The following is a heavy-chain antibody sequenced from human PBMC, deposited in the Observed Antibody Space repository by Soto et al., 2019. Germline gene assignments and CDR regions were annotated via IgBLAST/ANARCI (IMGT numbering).Heavy chain of an antibody. CDR2: ISYTGRT. CDR1: GDSVTSGSYY. CDR3: ARGWGLLPYYVMNV. Sequence: QVQLQESAPGLVKPSETLSLTCIVSGDSVTSGSYYWTWLRQPPGKGLEWIGYISYTGRTKYNPSLQSRVTISVDTSKNDFSLNLSSVTAADTAVYFCARGWGLLPYYVMNVWGHGTAVTVSS. V-gene: IGHV4-61*03. J-gene: IGHJ6*02. D-gene: IGHD2-21*02.